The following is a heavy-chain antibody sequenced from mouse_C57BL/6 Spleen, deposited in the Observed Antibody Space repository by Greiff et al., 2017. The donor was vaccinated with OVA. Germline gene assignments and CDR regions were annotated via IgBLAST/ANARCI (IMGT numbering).Heavy chain of an antibody. D-gene: IGHD2-12*01. J-gene: IGHJ2*01. Sequence: VNLVESGPGLVAPSQSLSITCTVSGFSLTSYAISWVRQPPGKGLEWLGVICTGGGTNYNSALKTRLSISTDNSKSQVFLKMNRLQTDDTARYYCARRGEDSYYDSDYWGEGTTLTVSS. CDR2: ICTGGGT. CDR3: ARRGEDSYYDSDY. CDR1: GFSLTSYA. V-gene: IGHV2-9-1*01.